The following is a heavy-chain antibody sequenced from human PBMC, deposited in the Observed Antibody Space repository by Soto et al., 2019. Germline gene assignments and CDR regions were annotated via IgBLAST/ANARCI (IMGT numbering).Heavy chain of an antibody. J-gene: IGHJ6*03. CDR3: ARDSTIFGVEVGYYMDV. V-gene: IGHV3-30*03. CDR1: GFTFSSYG. D-gene: IGHD3-3*01. Sequence: GGSLRLSCAASGFTFSSYGMHWVRQAPGKGLEWVAVISYDGSNKYYADSVKGRFTISRDNSKNTLYLQMNSLRAEDTAVYYCARDSTIFGVEVGYYMDVWGKGTTVTVSS. CDR2: ISYDGSNK.